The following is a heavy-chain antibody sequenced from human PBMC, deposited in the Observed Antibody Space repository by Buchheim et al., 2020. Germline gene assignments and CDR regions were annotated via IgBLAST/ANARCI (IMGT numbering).Heavy chain of an antibody. CDR1: GYTFTSYY. CDR3: ARGDVVTGIANSVGDY. D-gene: IGHD2-21*02. CDR2: ISPSGGST. Sequence: QVQLVQSGAGVKMPGASVKVSCKASGYTFTSYYIHWVRQAPGQGLEWMGMISPSGGSTTYAQKFQGRVTMTRDTSTSTVYMELSSLRSEDTAVYYCARGDVVTGIANSVGDYWGQGTL. J-gene: IGHJ4*02. V-gene: IGHV1-46*01.